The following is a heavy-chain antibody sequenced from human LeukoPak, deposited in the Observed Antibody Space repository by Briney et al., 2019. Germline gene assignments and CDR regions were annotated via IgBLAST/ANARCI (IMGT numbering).Heavy chain of an antibody. V-gene: IGHV3-66*02. CDR1: GFTFSSYS. J-gene: IGHJ6*04. CDR2: IYSGGST. CDR3: ARDGIFGGRGDV. D-gene: IGHD3-16*01. Sequence: PGGSLRLSCAASGFTFSSYSMNWVRQAPGKWLEWVSVIYSGGSTYYADSVKGRFTISRDNSKNTLYLQMNSLRAEDTAVYYSARDGIFGGRGDVWGKGTTVTVSS.